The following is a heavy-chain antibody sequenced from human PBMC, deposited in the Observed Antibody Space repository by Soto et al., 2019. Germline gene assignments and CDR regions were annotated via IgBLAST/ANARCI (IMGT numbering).Heavy chain of an antibody. CDR3: ARDPGQDEAMDY. J-gene: IGHJ4*02. V-gene: IGHV3-33*01. Sequence: QVQVVESGGGVVQPGRSLRLSCAASGFAFSDFGMHWVRQAPGKGLEWVAVIWHDGKNKDYADYAKGRFTISRDNSSNMLYLEMNRLRVEDTAVYYCARDPGQDEAMDYWGQGTLVTVSS. CDR2: IWHDGKNK. CDR1: GFAFSDFG.